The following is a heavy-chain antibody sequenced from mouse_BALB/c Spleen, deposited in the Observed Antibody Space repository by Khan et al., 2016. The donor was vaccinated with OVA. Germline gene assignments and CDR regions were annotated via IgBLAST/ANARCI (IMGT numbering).Heavy chain of an antibody. CDR1: GFSLTTYG. CDR3: ARNSYMYDFTY. CDR2: IWSGGGT. V-gene: IGHV2-4-1*01. Sequence: VQLQESGPGLVQPSQSLSITCTVSGFSLTTYGVHWVRQSPGKGLEWLGVIWSGGGTDYNSAFISRLSINKDNSRSQVFFKMNSLQADDTAMYYCARNSYMYDFTYWGQGTLVTVSA. J-gene: IGHJ3*01. D-gene: IGHD2-14*01.